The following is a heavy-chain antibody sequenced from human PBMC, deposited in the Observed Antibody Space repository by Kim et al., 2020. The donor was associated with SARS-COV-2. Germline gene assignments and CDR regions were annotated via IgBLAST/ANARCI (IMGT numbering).Heavy chain of an antibody. J-gene: IGHJ6*02. CDR2: IYYSGST. Sequence: SETLSLTCTVSGGSISSSSYYWGWIRQPPGKGLEWIGSIYYSGSTYYNPSLKSRVTISVDTSKNQFSLKLSSVTAADTAVYYCARTNYAYCGGDCYSDRDPYYYGIDVWGQGTTVTVSS. D-gene: IGHD2-21*02. CDR3: ARTNYAYCGGDCYSDRDPYYYGIDV. V-gene: IGHV4-39*01. CDR1: GGSISSSSYY.